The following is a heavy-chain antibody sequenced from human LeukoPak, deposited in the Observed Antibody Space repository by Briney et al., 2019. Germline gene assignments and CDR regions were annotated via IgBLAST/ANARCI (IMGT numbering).Heavy chain of an antibody. CDR2: INGGGNTT. D-gene: IGHD6-19*01. J-gene: IGHJ6*03. CDR1: GFAFSSFA. CDR3: TKELHVAVAVADYYYFYMDV. V-gene: IGHV3-23*01. Sequence: PGGSLRLSCAASGFAFSSFAMGWVRQSPGKGLEWLSTINGGGNTTFYSDSVKGRLTISRDNSKNTLYLHMDSPRPDDTATYYCTKELHVAVAVADYYYFYMDVWGRGTAVTVSS.